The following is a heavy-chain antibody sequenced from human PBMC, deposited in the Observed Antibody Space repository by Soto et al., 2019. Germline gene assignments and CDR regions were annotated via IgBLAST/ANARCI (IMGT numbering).Heavy chain of an antibody. CDR3: ARDERHEYALTY. J-gene: IGHJ4*02. CDR2: IYHSGSP. CDR1: GGSSSNVSG. V-gene: IGHV4-4*02. Sequence: SETLSLTCAVAGGSSSNVSGCSWVRQPPGKGLEWIGEIYHSGSPYYNPSLKSRVTISVDSSKNQFSLNLSSVTAADTAVYYCARDERHEYALTYWRKRALVTVSS. D-gene: IGHD3-9*01.